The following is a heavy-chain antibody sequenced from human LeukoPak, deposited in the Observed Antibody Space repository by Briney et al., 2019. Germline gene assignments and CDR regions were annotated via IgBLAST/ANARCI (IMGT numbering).Heavy chain of an antibody. D-gene: IGHD2-15*01. CDR3: ARDSQYCSSGSCSPGASDI. J-gene: IGHJ3*02. CDR1: GFTFSSYA. Sequence: GGSLRLSCAASGFTFSSYAMSWVRQAPGKGLEWVSAISGSGGSTYYADSVKGRFTISRDNSKNTLYLQMNSLRAEDTAVYYCARDSQYCSSGSCSPGASDIWGQGTMVTVSS. CDR2: ISGSGGST. V-gene: IGHV3-23*01.